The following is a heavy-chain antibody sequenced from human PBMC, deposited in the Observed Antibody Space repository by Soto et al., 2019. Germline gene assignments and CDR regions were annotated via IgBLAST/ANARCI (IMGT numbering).Heavy chain of an antibody. CDR3: ARDRAAAGTLRYFDY. CDR1: GGTFSSYA. V-gene: IGHV1-69*13. D-gene: IGHD6-13*01. CDR2: IIPIFGTA. J-gene: IGHJ4*02. Sequence: GASVKVSCKASGGTFSSYAISWVRQAPGQGLEWMGGIIPIFGTANYAQKFQGSVTITADESTSTAYMELSSLRSEDTAVYYCARDRAAAGTLRYFDYWGQGTLVTVSS.